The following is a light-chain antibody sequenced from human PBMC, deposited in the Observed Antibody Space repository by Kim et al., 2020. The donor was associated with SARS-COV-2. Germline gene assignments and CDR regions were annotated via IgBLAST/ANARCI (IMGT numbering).Light chain of an antibody. CDR2: VAS. V-gene: IGKV1-39*01. Sequence: SVRDKVTITCRESQPISNYLNWDQQKPGKAPNLLIFVASSLHTGVPSRFSGSGSGTDFTLTINNLQLEDFATYYCQQSYSTPPVTFGQGTRLEIK. CDR1: QPISNY. CDR3: QQSYSTPPVT. J-gene: IGKJ5*01.